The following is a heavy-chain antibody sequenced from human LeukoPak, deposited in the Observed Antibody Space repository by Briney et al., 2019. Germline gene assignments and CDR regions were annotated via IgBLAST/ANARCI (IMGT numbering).Heavy chain of an antibody. J-gene: IGHJ5*02. V-gene: IGHV3-23*01. CDR1: GFTFSSYA. D-gene: IGHD3-10*01. CDR3: AKVGSRMVRGVINWFDP. Sequence: GGSLRLSCAATGFTFSSYAMSWVRQAPGKGLEWVSAISGSGGSTYYADSVKGRFTISRDNSKNTLYLQMNSLRAEDTAVYYCAKVGSRMVRGVINWFDPWGQGTLVTVSS. CDR2: ISGSGGST.